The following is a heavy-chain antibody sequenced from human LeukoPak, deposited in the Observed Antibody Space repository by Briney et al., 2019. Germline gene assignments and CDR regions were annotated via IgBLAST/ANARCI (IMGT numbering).Heavy chain of an antibody. V-gene: IGHV3-64D*06. J-gene: IGHJ4*02. CDR3: VKGLDYYGSDDVDY. CDR2: ISSNGGST. CDR1: GFTFSSYA. D-gene: IGHD3-10*01. Sequence: GGSLRLSCSASGFTFSSYAMHWVRQAPGKGLEYVSAISSNGGSTYYADSVEGRFTISRDNSKNTLYLQMSSLRAEDTAVYYCVKGLDYYGSDDVDYWGQGTLVTVSS.